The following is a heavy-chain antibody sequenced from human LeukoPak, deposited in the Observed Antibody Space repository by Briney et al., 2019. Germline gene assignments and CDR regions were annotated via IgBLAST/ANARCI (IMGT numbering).Heavy chain of an antibody. Sequence: ASVKVSCKVSGYTLTELSMHWVRQAPGKGLEWMGGFDPEDGETIYAQKFQGRVTMTEDTSTDTAYMELSSLRSEDTAVYYCATDGPSSWYVAEYFQHWGQGTLVTVSS. J-gene: IGHJ1*01. CDR2: FDPEDGET. CDR1: GYTLTELS. D-gene: IGHD6-13*01. V-gene: IGHV1-24*01. CDR3: ATDGPSSWYVAEYFQH.